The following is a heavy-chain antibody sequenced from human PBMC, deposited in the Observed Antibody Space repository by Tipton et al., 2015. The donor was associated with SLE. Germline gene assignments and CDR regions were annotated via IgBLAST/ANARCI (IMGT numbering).Heavy chain of an antibody. CDR2: IYYSGST. J-gene: IGHJ4*02. CDR1: GGSISSYY. Sequence: GLVKPSETLSLTCTVSGGSISSYYWTWIRQPPGEGLEWIGYIYYSGSTNYNPSLKSRVTISVDTSKNQFSLKLSSVTAADTAVYYCARARLFFFDYWGQGTLVTVSS. V-gene: IGHV4-59*01. CDR3: ARARLFFFDY.